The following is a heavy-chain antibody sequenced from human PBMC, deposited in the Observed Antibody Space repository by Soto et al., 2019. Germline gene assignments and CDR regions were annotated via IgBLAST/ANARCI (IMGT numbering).Heavy chain of an antibody. J-gene: IGHJ2*01. V-gene: IGHV4-30-4*01. CDR3: AREIMPLTNGWYFDL. CDR1: GGSISGGVHS. CDR2: IFDSGST. D-gene: IGHD2-8*01. Sequence: QVQLQESGPGLVKPSETLSLTCTVSGGSISGGVHSWSWIRQPPGKVLEWIGHIFDSGSTYYNPSLRSRLTISVDTSKNQFSLRLSSVTAADTAVYYCAREIMPLTNGWYFDLWGRGTLVTVSS.